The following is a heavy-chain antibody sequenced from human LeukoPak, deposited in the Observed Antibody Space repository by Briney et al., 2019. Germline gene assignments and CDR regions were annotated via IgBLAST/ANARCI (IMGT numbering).Heavy chain of an antibody. CDR1: GYTFTSYY. J-gene: IGHJ5*02. CDR3: ARVIVVVPGAKVWFDP. D-gene: IGHD2-2*01. CDR2: INPSGGST. Sequence: ASVKVSCKASGYTFTSYYMHWVRQAPGQGLEWMGIINPSGGSTSYAQKFQGRVTMTRDTSTSTVYMELSSLRSEDTAVYYCARVIVVVPGAKVWFDPWGQGTLVTVSS. V-gene: IGHV1-46*01.